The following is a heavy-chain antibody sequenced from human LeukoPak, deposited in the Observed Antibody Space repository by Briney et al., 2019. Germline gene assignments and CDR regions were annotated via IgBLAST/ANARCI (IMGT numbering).Heavy chain of an antibody. J-gene: IGHJ5*02. CDR1: GGSISSYY. CDR3: ARGVFSSTPDWFDP. Sequence: SEALSLTCTVSGGSISSYYWSWIRQPPGKGLEWIGYIYTSGSTNYNPSLKSRVTMSVDTSKNQFSLKLSSVTAADTAVYYCARGVFSSTPDWFDPWGQGTLVTVSS. D-gene: IGHD3-3*01. V-gene: IGHV4-4*08. CDR2: IYTSGST.